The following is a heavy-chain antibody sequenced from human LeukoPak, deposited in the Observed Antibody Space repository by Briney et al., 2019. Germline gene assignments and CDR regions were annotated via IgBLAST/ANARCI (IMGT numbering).Heavy chain of an antibody. Sequence: SISAYNCNTTYPQKLQRRGTMTTDTSTSTAYMELRSLRSDDTAVYYCARSSGSYSVNWFDPWGQGTLVTVSS. CDR2: ISAYNCNT. J-gene: IGHJ5*02. D-gene: IGHD1-26*01. V-gene: IGHV1-18*01. CDR3: ARSSGSYSVNWFDP.